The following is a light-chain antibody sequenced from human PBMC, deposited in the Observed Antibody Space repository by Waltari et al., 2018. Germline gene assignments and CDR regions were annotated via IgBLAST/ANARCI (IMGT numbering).Light chain of an antibody. CDR3: CSYTGSSTSYG. V-gene: IGLV2-23*01. CDR1: STDLASYNL. J-gene: IGLJ1*01. CDR2: EAV. Sequence: QSALTQPASVSGSPGQSITIPSTGASTDLASYNLVSWYQHPPAKAPKPMIYEAVKRPSGVSNRFSGAKSGTTASLIISGLQADDEADYYCCSYTGSSTSYGCGSGTKVTVL.